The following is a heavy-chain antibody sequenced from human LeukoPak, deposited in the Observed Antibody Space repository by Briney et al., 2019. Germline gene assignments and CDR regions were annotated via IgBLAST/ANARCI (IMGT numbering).Heavy chain of an antibody. CDR3: ARNNWNSRAQRWFYFDY. CDR1: GFNFGIHG. D-gene: IGHD1-1*01. Sequence: WGSLRLSCAASGFNFGIHGMHWVRQAPGKGLEWLAIVWNDGSNEYYEDSVKGRFTISRDNSKNTVYLQMDSLRAEDTAVYYCARNNWNSRAQRWFYFDYWGQGTLVTVSS. J-gene: IGHJ4*02. V-gene: IGHV3-33*08. CDR2: VWNDGSNE.